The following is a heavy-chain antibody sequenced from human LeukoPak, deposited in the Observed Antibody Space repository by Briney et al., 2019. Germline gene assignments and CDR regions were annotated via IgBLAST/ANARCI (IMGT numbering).Heavy chain of an antibody. CDR1: GGSISSSSYY. CDR2: IYYSGST. V-gene: IGHV4-39*07. D-gene: IGHD3-22*01. Sequence: PSETLSLTCTVSGGSISSSSYYWGWIRQPPGKGLEWIGSIYYSGSTYYNPSLKSRVTISVDTSKNQFSLKLSSVTAADTAVYYCARAPVMIVVVGQYYFDYWGQGTLVTVSS. CDR3: ARAPVMIVVVGQYYFDY. J-gene: IGHJ4*02.